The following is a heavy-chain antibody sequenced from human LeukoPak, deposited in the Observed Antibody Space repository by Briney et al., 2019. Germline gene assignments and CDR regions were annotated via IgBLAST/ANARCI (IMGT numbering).Heavy chain of an antibody. V-gene: IGHV3-11*04. CDR1: GFPFNDYF. CDR3: ARGSYSYGISGIDY. CDR2: ISSSGSTN. Sequence: PGGSLRLSCAASGFPFNDYFMSWIRQAPGKGLEWISYISSSGSTNYYADSVKGRFTISRDNAKNSLYLQMNSLRAEDTAVYYCARGSYSYGISGIDYWGQGTLVTVSS. J-gene: IGHJ4*02. D-gene: IGHD5-18*01.